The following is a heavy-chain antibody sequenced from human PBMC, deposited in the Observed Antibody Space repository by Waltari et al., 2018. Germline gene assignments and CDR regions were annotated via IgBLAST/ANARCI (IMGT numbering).Heavy chain of an antibody. Sequence: QVQLQQWGAGLLTPSETLSLTCAVYGGSFSGYYWSWIRQPPGKGLEWIGEINHSGSTNYNPSLKSRVTISVDTSKNQFSLKLSSVTAADTAVYYCARERLGAVAGDYWGQGTLVTVSS. CDR2: INHSGST. D-gene: IGHD6-19*01. V-gene: IGHV4-34*01. CDR3: ARERLGAVAGDY. CDR1: GGSFSGYY. J-gene: IGHJ4*02.